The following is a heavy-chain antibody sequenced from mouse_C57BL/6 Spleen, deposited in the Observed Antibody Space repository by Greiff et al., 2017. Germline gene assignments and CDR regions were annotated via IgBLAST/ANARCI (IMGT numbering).Heavy chain of an antibody. J-gene: IGHJ2*01. Sequence: VQLQQSGAELAKPVASVKLSCKASGYTFTSYWMHWVKQRPGQGLEWIGYINPSSGYTKYNQKFKDKATLTADKSSSTAYMQLSSLTYEDSAVYYCARDDYDDGYYFDYWGQGTTLTVSS. D-gene: IGHD2-4*01. CDR3: ARDDYDDGYYFDY. CDR2: INPSSGYT. CDR1: GYTFTSYW. V-gene: IGHV1-7*01.